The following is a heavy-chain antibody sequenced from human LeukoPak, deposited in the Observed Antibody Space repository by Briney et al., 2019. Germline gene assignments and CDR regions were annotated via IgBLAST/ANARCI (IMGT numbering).Heavy chain of an antibody. CDR3: ARAERAPDYDILTGYWDY. CDR1: GFTFSSYS. Sequence: PGGSLRLSCAASGFTFSSYSMNWVRQAPGKGLEWVSYISSGSSTIYYADSVKGRFTISRDNAKNSLYLQMNSLRAEDTAVYYCARAERAPDYDILTGYWDYWGQGTLVTVSS. J-gene: IGHJ4*02. D-gene: IGHD3-9*01. V-gene: IGHV3-48*04. CDR2: ISSGSSTI.